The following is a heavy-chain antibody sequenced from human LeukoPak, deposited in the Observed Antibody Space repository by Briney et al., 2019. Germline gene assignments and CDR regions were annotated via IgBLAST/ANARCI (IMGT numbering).Heavy chain of an antibody. CDR3: ARDLRYYDSSGYYWGFGY. J-gene: IGHJ4*02. V-gene: IGHV1-69*13. D-gene: IGHD3-22*01. Sequence: ASVKVSCKASGGTFSSYAISWVRQAPGQGLEWMGGIIPIFCTANYAQKFQGRVTITADESTSTAYMELSSLRSEDTAVYYCARDLRYYDSSGYYWGFGYWGQGTLVTVSS. CDR2: IIPIFCTA. CDR1: GGTFSSYA.